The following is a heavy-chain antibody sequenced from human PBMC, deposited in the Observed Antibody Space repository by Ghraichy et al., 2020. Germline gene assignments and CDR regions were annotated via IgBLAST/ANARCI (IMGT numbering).Heavy chain of an antibody. V-gene: IGHV4-59*01. CDR2: IYYSGST. Sequence: SETLSLTCTVSGGSISSYYWSWIRQPPGKGMEWIGYIYYSGSTNYNPSLKSRVTISVDTSKNQFSLKLSSVTAADTAVYYCARGEAAMAPRLDYWGQGTLVTVSS. CDR3: ARGEAAMAPRLDY. D-gene: IGHD5-18*01. CDR1: GGSISSYY. J-gene: IGHJ4*02.